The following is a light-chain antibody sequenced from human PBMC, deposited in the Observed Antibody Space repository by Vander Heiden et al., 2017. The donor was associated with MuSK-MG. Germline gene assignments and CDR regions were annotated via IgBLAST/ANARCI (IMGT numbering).Light chain of an antibody. Sequence: AIQITQSPSSLSASVGDRVTITCRASQGIRNDLGWYQQKPGKAPKLLIYAASSLQSGVPSRFSGSGSGTDSTLTISSLQPEDFATYYCRQDDNYPRTFGQGTKLEIK. J-gene: IGKJ2*01. CDR2: AAS. CDR1: QGIRND. V-gene: IGKV1-6*01. CDR3: RQDDNYPRT.